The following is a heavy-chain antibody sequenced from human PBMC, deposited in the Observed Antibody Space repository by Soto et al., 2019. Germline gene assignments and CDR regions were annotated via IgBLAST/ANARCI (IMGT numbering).Heavy chain of an antibody. V-gene: IGHV1-69*02. CDR1: GGTFSSYT. D-gene: IGHD3-10*01. Sequence: ASVKVSCKASGGTFSSYTISWVRQAPGQGLEWMGRIIPILGIANYAQKFQGRVTITADKSTSTAYMELSSLRSEDTAVYYCARYDYYGSGKSVAFDIWGQRTMVTVSS. J-gene: IGHJ3*02. CDR2: IIPILGIA. CDR3: ARYDYYGSGKSVAFDI.